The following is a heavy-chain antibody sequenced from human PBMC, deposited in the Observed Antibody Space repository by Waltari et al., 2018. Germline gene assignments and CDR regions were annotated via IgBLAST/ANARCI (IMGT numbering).Heavy chain of an antibody. Sequence: QLQLQESGPGLVKPSETLSLTCTVSGGSIGNGGYYWGWIRQSPGKGLEWIGSIYYSGSTNYNPTLKSRVTISGDTSKNQFSLKLSSVTAADTAVYYCARHWKRSDYRFDPWGQGTLVTVSS. CDR2: IYYSGST. CDR3: ARHWKRSDYRFDP. V-gene: IGHV4-39*01. D-gene: IGHD4-17*01. J-gene: IGHJ5*02. CDR1: GGSIGNGGYY.